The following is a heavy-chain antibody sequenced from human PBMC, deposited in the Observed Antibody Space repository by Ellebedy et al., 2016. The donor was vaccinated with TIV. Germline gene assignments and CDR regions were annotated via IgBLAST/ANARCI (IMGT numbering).Heavy chain of an antibody. Sequence: ASVKVSXKASRYTFTGYYMHWVRQAPGQGLEWMGWINPNSGGTNYAQKFQGRVTMTRDTSISTAYMELSRLRSDDTAVYYCARDCSGGSCYSEYWGQGTLVTVSS. J-gene: IGHJ4*02. CDR1: RYTFTGYY. CDR3: ARDCSGGSCYSEY. D-gene: IGHD2-15*01. V-gene: IGHV1-2*02. CDR2: INPNSGGT.